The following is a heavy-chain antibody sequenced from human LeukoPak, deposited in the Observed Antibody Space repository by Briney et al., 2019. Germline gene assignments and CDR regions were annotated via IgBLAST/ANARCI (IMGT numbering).Heavy chain of an antibody. CDR1: GYSFTSYW. Sequence: GESLKISFKGSGYSFTSYWISWGRQMPGKGVGWRGRIDPSDSYTNYSPSFQGHVTISADKSISTAYLQWSSLKASDTAMYYCALYYYGSGSYYKSLDYFDYWGQGTLVTVSS. CDR2: IDPSDSYT. J-gene: IGHJ4*02. D-gene: IGHD3-10*01. V-gene: IGHV5-10-1*01. CDR3: ALYYYGSGSYYKSLDYFDY.